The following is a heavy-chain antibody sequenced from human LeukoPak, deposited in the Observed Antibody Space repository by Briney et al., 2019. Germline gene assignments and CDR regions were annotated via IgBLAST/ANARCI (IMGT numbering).Heavy chain of an antibody. CDR2: IYCSWST. Sequence: SEALSLTCTVSGGSVSRGRYYWICIPPPPGEGLVWRVYIYCSWSTIYTPPLKSPVTISVATSKNQSSLKLSSVSAADPAVYYCARGPYNWIPTPLHYWGQGTLVTVSS. CDR1: GGSVSRGRYY. D-gene: IGHD1-20*01. J-gene: IGHJ4*02. CDR3: ARGPYNWIPTPLHY. V-gene: IGHV4-61*01.